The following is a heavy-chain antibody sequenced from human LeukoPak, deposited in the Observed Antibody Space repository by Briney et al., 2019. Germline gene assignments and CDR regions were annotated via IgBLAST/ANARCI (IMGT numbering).Heavy chain of an antibody. V-gene: IGHV1-69*02. Sequence: SVKVSCNASGGTFSSYTISWVRQAPGQGLEWMGRIIPILGIANYAQKFQGRVTITADKSTSTAYMELSSLRSEDTAVYYCARVDDISLFDYWGQGTLVTVSS. CDR3: ARVDDISLFDY. D-gene: IGHD3-9*01. CDR2: IIPILGIA. J-gene: IGHJ4*02. CDR1: GGTFSSYT.